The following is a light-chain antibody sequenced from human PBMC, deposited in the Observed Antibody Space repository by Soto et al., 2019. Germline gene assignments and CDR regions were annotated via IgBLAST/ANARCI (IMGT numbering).Light chain of an antibody. V-gene: IGLV3-21*02. CDR3: QEWDSTLDQWI. J-gene: IGLJ2*01. CDR1: NSGSKS. Sequence: SSELTQPPSVSVAPGQTATITCGGNNSGSKSVHWYQQRPGQAPVLVVYDDRDRPSGIPDRFSGSNSGNTATLTISRVEVGDEAEYHCQEWDSTLDQWIFGRGTKLTVL. CDR2: DDR.